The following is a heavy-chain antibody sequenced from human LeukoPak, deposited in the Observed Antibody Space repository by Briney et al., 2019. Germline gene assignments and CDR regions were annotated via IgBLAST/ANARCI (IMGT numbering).Heavy chain of an antibody. D-gene: IGHD2-15*01. J-gene: IGHJ4*02. CDR3: AVVAATLAY. CDR2: IYDSGST. V-gene: IGHV4-30-4*01. Sequence: KPSQTLSLTCTVSGGSMSSGDYYWSWIRQPPGKGLEWIGYIYDSGSTYYNPSLESRVTMSVDTSKNQFSLKLSSVTAADTAVYYCAVVAATLAYWGQGTLVTVSS. CDR1: GGSMSSGDYY.